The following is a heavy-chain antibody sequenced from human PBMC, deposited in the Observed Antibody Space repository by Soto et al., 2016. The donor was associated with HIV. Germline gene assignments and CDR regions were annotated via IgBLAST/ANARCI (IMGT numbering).Heavy chain of an antibody. D-gene: IGHD3-10*01. CDR2: IRSKDYGGTT. V-gene: IGHV3-49*04. CDR3: TFGSGSYFPPFDY. Sequence: EVQLVESGGGLVQPGRSLRVSCATSGFTFGDYAMNWVRQAPGKGLEWVGFIRSKDYGGTTQYAASVKGRFTISRDDSKSIAYLQMNSLKIEDTAVYYCTFGSGSYFPPFDYWGQGTLVTVSX. CDR1: GFTFGDYA. J-gene: IGHJ4*02.